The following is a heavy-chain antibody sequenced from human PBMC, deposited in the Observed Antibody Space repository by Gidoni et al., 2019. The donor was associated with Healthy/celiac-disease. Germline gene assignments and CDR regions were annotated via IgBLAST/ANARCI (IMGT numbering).Heavy chain of an antibody. CDR2: TYYMSKWYN. V-gene: IGHV6-1*01. CDR3: ARDGGDDYVAVRGWFDP. D-gene: IGHD3-10*01. J-gene: IGHJ5*02. CDR1: GDSVSSNSSA. Sequence: QVQLQQSGPGLVKPSQTLSLTCAISGDSVSSNSSAWNWIRQSPARGLEWLGRTYYMSKWYNDYAVSVKSRITINPDTSKNQFSLQLNSVTPEDTAVYYCARDGGDDYVAVRGWFDPWGQGTLVTVSS.